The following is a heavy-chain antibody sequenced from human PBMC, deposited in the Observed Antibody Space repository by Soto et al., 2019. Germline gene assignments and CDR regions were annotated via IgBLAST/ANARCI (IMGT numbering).Heavy chain of an antibody. Sequence: ASKTLSLTCTFSVGSIISGGYYWSWIRQRPGKGLEWIGYIYYSGSTYYNPSLKSRVTISVDTSKNQFSLKLSSVTAADTAVYYCARDRVAAGDYYFDYWGQGTLVTVSS. CDR1: VGSIISGGYY. D-gene: IGHD6-25*01. J-gene: IGHJ4*02. CDR3: ARDRVAAGDYYFDY. V-gene: IGHV4-31*03. CDR2: IYYSGST.